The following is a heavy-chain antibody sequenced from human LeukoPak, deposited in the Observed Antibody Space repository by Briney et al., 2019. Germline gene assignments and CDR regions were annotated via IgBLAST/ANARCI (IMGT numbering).Heavy chain of an antibody. CDR1: GFTFSSYS. J-gene: IGHJ4*02. CDR3: ARGPFPRCSSTSCHFDH. D-gene: IGHD2-2*01. V-gene: IGHV3-21*01. CDR2: ISSSSSYI. Sequence: GGSLRLSCAASGFTFSSYSMNWVRQAPGKGLEWVSSISSSSSYIYYADSVKGRFTISRDNAKNSLYLQMNSLRAEDTAVYYCARGPFPRCSSTSCHFDHWGQGTLVTVSS.